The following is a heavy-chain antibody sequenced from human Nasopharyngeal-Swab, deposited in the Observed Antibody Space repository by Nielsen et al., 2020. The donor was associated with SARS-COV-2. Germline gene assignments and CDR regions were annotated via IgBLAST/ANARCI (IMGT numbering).Heavy chain of an antibody. D-gene: IGHD1-26*01. Sequence: GGSLRRSCTTSGFTFGDYAMSWFRQAPGKGLEWVGFIRSKTYGGAPEYAASVKGRFTISRDGAESIAYLQMNSLETEDTGVYYCARSVGSFYGQGAFDIWGQGTMVTVSS. CDR3: ARSVGSFYGQGAFDI. CDR1: GFTFGDYA. CDR2: IRSKTYGGAP. V-gene: IGHV3-49*01. J-gene: IGHJ3*02.